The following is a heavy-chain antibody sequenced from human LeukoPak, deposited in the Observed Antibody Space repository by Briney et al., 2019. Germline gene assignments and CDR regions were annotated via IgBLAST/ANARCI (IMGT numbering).Heavy chain of an antibody. CDR1: GFTFSSHW. J-gene: IGHJ6*02. CDR2: IKQDGSEK. Sequence: KPGVSLRLSCAGSGFTFSSHWIGGVRQAPGKGLEWVANIKQDGSEKYYVDSVKGRFTISRDNAKNSFYLQMNSLRAEDTALYYCARGMDVWGQGTTVTVSS. V-gene: IGHV3-7*01. CDR3: ARGMDV.